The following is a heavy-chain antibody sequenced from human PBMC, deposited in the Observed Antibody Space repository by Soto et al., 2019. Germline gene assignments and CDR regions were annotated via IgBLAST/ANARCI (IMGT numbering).Heavy chain of an antibody. J-gene: IGHJ4*02. V-gene: IGHV3-33*01. CDR2: TSHDERKI. CDR3: ARGRYSNSWYYYDY. D-gene: IGHD6-13*01. Sequence: QVQLVESGGGVVQPGMSLSLSCAASGFTFSDYAMDWVRQAPGKGLEWVALTSHDERKISYADSVKGRFTISRGNSEKTLYLQIYSRSAEDTDVYYCARGRYSNSWYYYDYWGQGTLVTVSS. CDR1: GFTFSDYA.